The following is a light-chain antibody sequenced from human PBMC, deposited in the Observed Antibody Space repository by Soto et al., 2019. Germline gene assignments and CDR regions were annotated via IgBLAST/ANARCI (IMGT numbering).Light chain of an antibody. Sequence: DVVMTQSPLSLPVTPGEPASISCRSSQSLLHSDGYNYLDWFLQRPGQSPQVLIYLGSNRAPGVPDRFSGSGSGTDFTLKIIRVEAEDVGVYYCKQALQTPLTFGGGTKVEIK. CDR1: QSLLHSDGYNY. J-gene: IGKJ4*01. CDR2: LGS. CDR3: KQALQTPLT. V-gene: IGKV2-28*01.